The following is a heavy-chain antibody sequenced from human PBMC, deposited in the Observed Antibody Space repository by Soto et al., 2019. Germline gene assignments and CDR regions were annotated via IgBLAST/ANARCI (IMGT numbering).Heavy chain of an antibody. CDR1: GYTFTSYG. V-gene: IGHV1-18*01. J-gene: IGHJ4*02. CDR2: ISAHNGNT. D-gene: IGHD1-1*01. Sequence: GASVKVSCKASGYTFTSYGITWVRQAPGQGLEWMGWISAHNGNTDYAQKLQGRVIVTSGTSTSTAYMELRSLRSDDTAVYYCARGRYGDYWGQGALVTVSS. CDR3: ARGRYGDY.